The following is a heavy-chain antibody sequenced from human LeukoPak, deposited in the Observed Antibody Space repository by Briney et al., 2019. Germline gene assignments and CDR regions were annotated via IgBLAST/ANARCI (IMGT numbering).Heavy chain of an antibody. CDR1: GGTLSSYA. CDR2: IIPIFGAT. J-gene: IGHJ4*02. V-gene: IGHV1-69*13. D-gene: IGHD5-18*01. CDR3: ARMEGYSYSDY. Sequence: SVKVSCKASGGTLSSYAINWVRQAPGQGLEWMGGIIPIFGATDYAQKFQGRVTITADESTSTAYMELSSLRSEDTAVYYCARMEGYSYSDYWGQGTLVTASP.